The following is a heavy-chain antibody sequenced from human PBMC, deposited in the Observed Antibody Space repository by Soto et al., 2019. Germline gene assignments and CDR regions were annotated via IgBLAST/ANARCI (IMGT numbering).Heavy chain of an antibody. CDR1: GFTFSDHY. Sequence: EVQLVESGGGLVQPGGSLRLSCAASGFTFSDHYMDWDRQAPGKGLEWVARSRNRVNSHTTEYAASVKGRFTISRDVSKSSLYLQMNSLKIEDTAVYYCTRGLLGGAPSYTFHGMDVWGQGTTVTVSS. CDR3: TRGLLGGAPSYTFHGMDV. V-gene: IGHV3-72*01. D-gene: IGHD1-26*01. CDR2: SRNRVNSHTT. J-gene: IGHJ6*01.